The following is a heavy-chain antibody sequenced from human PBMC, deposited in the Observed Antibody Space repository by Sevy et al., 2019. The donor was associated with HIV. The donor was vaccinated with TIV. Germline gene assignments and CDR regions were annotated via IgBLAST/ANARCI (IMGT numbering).Heavy chain of an antibody. J-gene: IGHJ6*02. CDR2: LSGGGSRT. V-gene: IGHV3-23*01. CDR3: AKRRVQSGLSGGGANYGMDV. CDR1: RFPFSSYA. D-gene: IGHD2-8*02. Sequence: GGSLRLSCAASRFPFSSYAMSWVRQAPGKGLEWVSTLSGGGSRTYYSDSVTGRFIISRDNSRNTLYLQMNSLRAEDTAIYYCAKRRVQSGLSGGGANYGMDVCGRGTTVTVS.